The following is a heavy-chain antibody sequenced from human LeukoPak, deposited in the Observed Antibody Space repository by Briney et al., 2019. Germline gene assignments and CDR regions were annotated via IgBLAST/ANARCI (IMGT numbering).Heavy chain of an antibody. V-gene: IGHV7-4-1*02. Sequence: ASVKVSCKASGYTFTSYAMNWVRQAPGQGLEWMGWINTNTGNPTYAQGFTGRFVFSLDTSVSTAYLQISSLKAEDTAVYYCASRVGMATIRPEKDDAFDIWGQGTMVTVSS. CDR3: ASRVGMATIRPEKDDAFDI. D-gene: IGHD5-24*01. CDR1: GYTFTSYA. CDR2: INTNTGNP. J-gene: IGHJ3*02.